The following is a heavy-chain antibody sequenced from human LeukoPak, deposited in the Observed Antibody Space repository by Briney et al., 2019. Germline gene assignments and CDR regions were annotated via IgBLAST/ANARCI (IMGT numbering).Heavy chain of an antibody. Sequence: GGSLRLFCAASGFTVSSNYMSWVRQAPGKGLEGVSVIYSGGSTYYADSVKGRFTISRDNSKNTLYLQMNSLRAEDTAVYYCAGGARRQQPFDYWGQGTLVTVSS. CDR2: IYSGGST. V-gene: IGHV3-66*01. J-gene: IGHJ4*02. CDR3: AGGARRQQPFDY. D-gene: IGHD6-13*01. CDR1: GFTVSSNY.